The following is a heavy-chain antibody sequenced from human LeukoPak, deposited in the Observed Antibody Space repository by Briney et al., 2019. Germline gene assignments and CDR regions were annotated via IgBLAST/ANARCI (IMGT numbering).Heavy chain of an antibody. CDR2: IKQDGSDK. D-gene: IGHD2-2*01. CDR3: ARVLPVASRDY. CDR1: GFTFSTYW. J-gene: IGHJ4*02. Sequence: GGSLRLSCAASGFTFSTYWMSWVRQAPGKGLEWVANIKQDGSDKFYVDSVKGRFTISRDNAKNPMYLQMNSLRAEDTAVYYCARVLPVASRDYWGQGTLVTVSS. V-gene: IGHV3-7*01.